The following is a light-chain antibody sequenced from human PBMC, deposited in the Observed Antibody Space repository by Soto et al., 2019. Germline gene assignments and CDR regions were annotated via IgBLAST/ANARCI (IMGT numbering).Light chain of an antibody. CDR1: QSVSSNY. J-gene: IGKJ1*01. Sequence: EIVLTQSPGTLSLSPGERATLSCRASQSVSSNYLAWYQQNRGQAPRLLIYGASSRATGIPTRFSGSGSGTDFTLTISRLEPEDFAVYYCQQYDTSPRTFGQGTKVEI. V-gene: IGKV3-20*01. CDR3: QQYDTSPRT. CDR2: GAS.